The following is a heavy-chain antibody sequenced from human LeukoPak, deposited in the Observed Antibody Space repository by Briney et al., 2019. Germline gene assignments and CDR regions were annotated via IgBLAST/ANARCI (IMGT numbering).Heavy chain of an antibody. J-gene: IGHJ4*02. CDR2: INPNSGGT. V-gene: IGHV1-2*02. Sequence: ASVKVSCKASGYTFTGYYMHWVRQAPGQGLEWMGWINPNSGGTNYAQKFQGRVTMTRDTSISTAYMELSRLRSDDTAVYYCASEYYDYVWGSYRYTVYYFDYWGQGTLVTVSS. CDR1: GYTFTGYY. CDR3: ASEYYDYVWGSYRYTVYYFDY. D-gene: IGHD3-16*02.